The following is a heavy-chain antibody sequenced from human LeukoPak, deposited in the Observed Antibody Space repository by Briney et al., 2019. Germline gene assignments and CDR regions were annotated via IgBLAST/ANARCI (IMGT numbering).Heavy chain of an antibody. D-gene: IGHD2-15*01. V-gene: IGHV1-18*04. CDR3: ARSWSLVVVAACGF. CDR1: GYTFISYG. J-gene: IGHJ4*02. CDR2: ISASNGNT. Sequence: ASVKVSCKAAGYTFISYGISWVRHAPAQGLEWMGWISASNGNTNYAHKLQGRVTIITDTSTSTAYMEPRSLRADDTDVYYCARSWSLVVVAACGFWGQGTLVTVSS.